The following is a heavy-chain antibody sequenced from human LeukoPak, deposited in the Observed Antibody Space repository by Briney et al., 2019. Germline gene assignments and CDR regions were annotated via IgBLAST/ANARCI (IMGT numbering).Heavy chain of an antibody. CDR2: IYTSGST. CDR3: ARELRYCSSTSCKGDWFDP. Sequence: SETLSLACTVSGGSISSYYWSWIRQPAGKGLEWIGRIYTSGSTNYNPSLKSRVTMSVDTSKNQFSLKLSSVTAADTAVYYCARELRYCSSTSCKGDWFDPWGQGTLVTVSS. J-gene: IGHJ5*02. CDR1: GGSISSYY. D-gene: IGHD2-2*01. V-gene: IGHV4-4*07.